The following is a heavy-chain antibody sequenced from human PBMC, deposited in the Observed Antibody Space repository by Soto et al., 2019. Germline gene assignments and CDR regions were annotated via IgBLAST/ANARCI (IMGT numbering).Heavy chain of an antibody. J-gene: IGHJ5*01. CDR3: TRAYGAETFDS. CDR1: GYTFNNYD. V-gene: IGHV1-8*02. D-gene: IGHD3-10*01. CDR2: MNPNSGNT. Sequence: AASVKVSCKASGYTFNNYDIHWVRQAPGHGLEWMGWMNPNSGNTGYAQNFRGRVTMTQNTAIGTAYMELSSLRSDDTATYYCTRAYGAETFDSWGQGTRVTVSP.